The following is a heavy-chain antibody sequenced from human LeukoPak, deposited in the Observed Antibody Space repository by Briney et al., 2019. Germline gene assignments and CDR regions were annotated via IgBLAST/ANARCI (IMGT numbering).Heavy chain of an antibody. V-gene: IGHV3-23*01. D-gene: IGHD2-21*02. CDR1: GFTFSSYG. Sequence: GGTLRLSCAASGFTFSSYGMSWFLQPPPEELEWVSAISGSGGSTYYEDSVKGRFTISRDNSKNTLYLQMNSLRAEDTAVYYCAKGDLYNWFDPWGQGTLVTVSS. CDR3: AKGDLYNWFDP. CDR2: ISGSGGST. J-gene: IGHJ5*02.